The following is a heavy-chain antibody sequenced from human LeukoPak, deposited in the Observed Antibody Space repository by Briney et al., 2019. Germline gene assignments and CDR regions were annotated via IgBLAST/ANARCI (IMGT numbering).Heavy chain of an antibody. D-gene: IGHD4-23*01. J-gene: IGHJ4*02. CDR1: GFTFNSYA. CDR2: ISGSGDAT. Sequence: PGGSLRLSCAASGFTFNSYAMSWVRQAPGKGLEGVSTISGSGDATYYADSVKGRFTISRDNSKNTLYLQLNSLRAEDTAVYYCAKAHFHDYGGNYDYWGQGTLVTVSS. V-gene: IGHV3-23*01. CDR3: AKAHFHDYGGNYDY.